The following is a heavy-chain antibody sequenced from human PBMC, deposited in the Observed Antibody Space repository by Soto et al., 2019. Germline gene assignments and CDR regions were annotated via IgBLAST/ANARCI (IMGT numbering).Heavy chain of an antibody. V-gene: IGHV3-30*18. D-gene: IGHD2-2*01. J-gene: IGHJ4*02. Sequence: GGSLSLSCAASGFTFSSYGMHWVRQAPGKGLEWVAVKSYDGSNKYYADSVKGRFTISRDNSKNTLYLQMNSLRAEDTAVYYCAKDEGDIVVVPARSPTWTTYADYWGQGTLVTVSS. CDR3: AKDEGDIVVVPARSPTWTTYADY. CDR2: KSYDGSNK. CDR1: GFTFSSYG.